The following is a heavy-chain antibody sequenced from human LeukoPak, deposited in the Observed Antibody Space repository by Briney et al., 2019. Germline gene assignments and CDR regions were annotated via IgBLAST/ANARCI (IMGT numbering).Heavy chain of an antibody. CDR1: GFSFRDFW. V-gene: IGHV3-7*01. D-gene: IGHD6-19*01. CDR2: INQGGSVK. J-gene: IGHJ4*02. CDR3: ARFGSSGWNLEY. Sequence: VGSLRLSCAASGFSFRDFWMTWVRQAPGKGLEWVANINQGGSVKYYVDSVKGRFTISRDDDKSSLYVQMNSLRDEDTAVYYCARFGSSGWNLEYWGQGTLVTVSS.